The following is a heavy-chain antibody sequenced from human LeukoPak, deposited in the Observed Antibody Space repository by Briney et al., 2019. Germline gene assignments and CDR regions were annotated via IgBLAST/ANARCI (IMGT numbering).Heavy chain of an antibody. CDR3: AREDTAMVNGLDY. V-gene: IGHV4-59*01. Sequence: SETLSLTCTVSGGSISSYYWSWIRRPPGKGLEWIGYIYYSGSTNYNPSLKSRVTISVDTSKNQFSLKLSSVTAADTAVYYCAREDTAMVNGLDYWGQGTLVTVSS. CDR2: IYYSGST. D-gene: IGHD5-18*01. CDR1: GGSISSYY. J-gene: IGHJ4*02.